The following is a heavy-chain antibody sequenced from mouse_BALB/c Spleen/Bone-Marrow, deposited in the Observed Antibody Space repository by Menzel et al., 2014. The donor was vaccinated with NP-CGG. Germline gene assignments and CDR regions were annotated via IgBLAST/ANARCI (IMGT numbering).Heavy chain of an antibody. D-gene: IGHD2-1*01. V-gene: IGHV1-22*01. CDR1: GYTFTEYT. CDR3: ARRGVYDY. Sequence: VQLQQSGPELVKPGPSVKISCKTSGYTFTEYTMHWVKQSHGKSLEWIGSINPNNGGTSYNQKFKGKATLTVDKSSSTAYMELRSLTSEDSAVYYCARRGVYDYWGQGTTLTVSS. CDR2: INPNNGGT. J-gene: IGHJ2*01.